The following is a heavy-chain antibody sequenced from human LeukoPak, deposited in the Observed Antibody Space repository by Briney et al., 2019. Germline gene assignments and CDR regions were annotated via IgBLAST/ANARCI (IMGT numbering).Heavy chain of an antibody. J-gene: IGHJ6*03. CDR2: INPNSGGT. V-gene: IGHV1-2*02. Sequence: ASVKVSCKASGYTFTGYYMHWVRQAPGQGLEWMGWINPNSGGTNYAQKFQGRVTMTRDTSISTAYMELSRLRSDDTAVYYCASYNYYDSSGNYYYYYMDVWGKGTTVTVSS. CDR3: ASYNYYDSSGNYYYYYMDV. D-gene: IGHD3-22*01. CDR1: GYTFTGYY.